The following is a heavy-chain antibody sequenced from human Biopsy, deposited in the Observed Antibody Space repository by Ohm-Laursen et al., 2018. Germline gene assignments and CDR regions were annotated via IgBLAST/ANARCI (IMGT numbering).Heavy chain of an antibody. V-gene: IGHV4-59*01. D-gene: IGHD3-16*01. J-gene: IGHJ4*02. CDR1: RDSISNYY. CDR2: IYYTGST. Sequence: GTLSLTCIVSRDSISNYYWTWIRQSPGKGLEWIGYIYYTGSTNYNHSVKSRVTISVDTSKNQFSLKLNSVTAADTAVYFCARDSRGGHLNTTLITGKNLDSWGQGILVTVSS. CDR3: ARDSRGGHLNTTLITGKNLDS.